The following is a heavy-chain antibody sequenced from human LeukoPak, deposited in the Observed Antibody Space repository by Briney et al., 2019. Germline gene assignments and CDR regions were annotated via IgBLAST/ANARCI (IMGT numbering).Heavy chain of an antibody. J-gene: IGHJ4*02. Sequence: ASVKVSCKASVGTFSSYAISWVRQAPGQGLEWMGGIIPIFGTANYAQKFQGRVTITADKSTSTAYMELSSLRSEDTAVYYCARGVWFGELSFDYWGQGTLVTVSS. D-gene: IGHD3-10*01. CDR2: IIPIFGTA. V-gene: IGHV1-69*06. CDR1: VGTFSSYA. CDR3: ARGVWFGELSFDY.